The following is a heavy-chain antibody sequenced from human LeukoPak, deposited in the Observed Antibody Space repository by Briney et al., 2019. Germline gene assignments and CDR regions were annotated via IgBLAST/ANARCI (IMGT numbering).Heavy chain of an antibody. V-gene: IGHV3-11*06. Sequence: GGSLRLSCAASGFTFSDYYMSWIRQAPGKGLEWVSYISTSGRYTNYTDSVKGRFTISRDNAKNSLFLQMNSLRAEDTAVYYCASGRLVGAPDYWGQGTLVTVSS. CDR3: ASGRLVGAPDY. CDR2: ISTSGRYT. D-gene: IGHD1-26*01. J-gene: IGHJ4*02. CDR1: GFTFSDYY.